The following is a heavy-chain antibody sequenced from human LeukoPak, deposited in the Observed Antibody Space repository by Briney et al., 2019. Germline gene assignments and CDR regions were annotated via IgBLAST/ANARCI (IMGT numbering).Heavy chain of an antibody. D-gene: IGHD3-22*01. CDR1: GGSISSYY. J-gene: IGHJ4*02. V-gene: IGHV4-59*01. CDR2: IYCSGST. CDR3: ARGFHDFSGYWLSYFDY. Sequence: PSETLSLTXTVSGGSISSYYWSWIRQPPGKGLEWVGYIYCSGSTNYNPSLKSRVTISVDTSKNQFSLKLSSVTAADTAVYYCARGFHDFSGYWLSYFDYWGQGTLVTVSS.